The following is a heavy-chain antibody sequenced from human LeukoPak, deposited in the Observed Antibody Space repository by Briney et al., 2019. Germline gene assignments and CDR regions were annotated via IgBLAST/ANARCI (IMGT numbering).Heavy chain of an antibody. CDR2: ISWNSGSI. CDR1: GFTFDAYA. J-gene: IGHJ4*02. CDR3: AKSPYDSSGYLDY. Sequence: GGSLRLSCAASGFTFDAYAMHLVRQAPGKGLEWVSGISWNSGSIGYADSVKGRFTISRDNAKNSLYLQMNSLRAEDMALYYCAKSPYDSSGYLDYWGQGTLVTVSS. D-gene: IGHD3-22*01. V-gene: IGHV3-9*03.